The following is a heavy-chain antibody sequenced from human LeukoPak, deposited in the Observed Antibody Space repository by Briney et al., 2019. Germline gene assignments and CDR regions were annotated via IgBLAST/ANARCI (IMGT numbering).Heavy chain of an antibody. CDR2: FDPEDGET. CDR1: GYTLTELS. CDR3: ATAQEYYGDYGY. Sequence: ASVKVSCKVSGYTLTELSMHWVRQAPGKGLEWMGGFDPEDGETIYAQKFQGRVTMTEDTSTDIAYMELSSLRSEDTAVYYCATAQEYYGDYGYWGQGTLVTVSS. D-gene: IGHD4-17*01. J-gene: IGHJ4*02. V-gene: IGHV1-24*01.